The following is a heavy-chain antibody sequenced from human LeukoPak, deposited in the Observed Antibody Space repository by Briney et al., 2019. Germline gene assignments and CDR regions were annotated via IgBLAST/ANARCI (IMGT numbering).Heavy chain of an antibody. Sequence: EASVKVSCKASGYTFTSYYMHWVRQAPGQGLEWMGIINPSGGNTAYAQKFRGRVTMTRDTSTGTVYMELSSLRSEDTAVYYCARGAAAGIPDYWGQGTLVTASS. CDR2: INPSGGNT. J-gene: IGHJ4*02. V-gene: IGHV1-46*01. CDR1: GYTFTSYY. D-gene: IGHD6-13*01. CDR3: ARGAAAGIPDY.